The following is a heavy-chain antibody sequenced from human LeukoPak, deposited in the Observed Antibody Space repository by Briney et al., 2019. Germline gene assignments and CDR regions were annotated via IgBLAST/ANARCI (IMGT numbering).Heavy chain of an antibody. V-gene: IGHV5-51*01. CDR1: GYSFTSYW. CDR3: ARHQTAPDWQIPYYFDY. CDR2: IYPGDSDT. Sequence: GESLKISCKGSGYSFTSYWIGWMRQMPGKGLEWMGIIYPGDSDTRYSPSFQGQVTISADKSISTAYLQWSSLKASDTAMYYCARHQTAPDWQIPYYFDYWGQGTLVTVSS. J-gene: IGHJ4*02. D-gene: IGHD3-9*01.